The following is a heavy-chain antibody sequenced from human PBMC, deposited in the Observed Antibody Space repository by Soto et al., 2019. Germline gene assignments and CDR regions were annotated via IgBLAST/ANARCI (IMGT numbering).Heavy chain of an antibody. D-gene: IGHD3-22*01. CDR2: ISYDGRNK. Sequence: QVQLVESGGGVVQPGRSLRLSCAASGFTFSSYGMHWVRQAPVKGLERVAGISYDGRNKYYADSVNGRFTISRDNSKNTLCIRMSRLRAEDTAVYYCAKDVYYYDCCGYYTNWFDPWGQGTLVTVSS. CDR1: GFTFSSYG. V-gene: IGHV3-30*18. J-gene: IGHJ5*02. CDR3: AKDVYYYDCCGYYTNWFDP.